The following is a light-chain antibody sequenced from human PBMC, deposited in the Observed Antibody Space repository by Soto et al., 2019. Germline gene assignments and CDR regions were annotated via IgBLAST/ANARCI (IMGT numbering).Light chain of an antibody. CDR3: SSYTSSNTPV. Sequence: ALTQPASVSGSPGQSITISCTGTSRDVGGYNYVSWYQQHPGKAPKLMIYEVSNRPSGVSNRFSGSKSANTASLTISGLQAEDEADYYCSSYTSSNTPVFGGGTKLTVL. J-gene: IGLJ3*02. CDR2: EVS. V-gene: IGLV2-14*01. CDR1: SRDVGGYNY.